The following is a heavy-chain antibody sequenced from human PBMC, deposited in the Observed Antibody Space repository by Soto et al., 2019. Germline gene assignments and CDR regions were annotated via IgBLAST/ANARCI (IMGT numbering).Heavy chain of an antibody. CDR3: TTDSYSTIIIVRFDY. J-gene: IGHJ4*03. CDR2: IKSKTDGGTT. Sequence: GGSLRLSCAASGFTFSNAWINWVRQAPGKGLEWVGRIKSKTDGGTTDYAEPVKGRFAISRDDSNNMVYLQMNSLKIEDTAVYYCTTDSYSTIIIVRFDYWGQGTMVTVSS. V-gene: IGHV3-15*07. CDR1: GFTFSNAW. D-gene: IGHD3-22*01.